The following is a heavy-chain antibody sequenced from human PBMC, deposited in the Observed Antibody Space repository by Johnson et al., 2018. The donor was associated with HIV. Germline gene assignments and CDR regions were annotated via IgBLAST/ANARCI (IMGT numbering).Heavy chain of an antibody. CDR3: ARVRTGDSSGYHDAFDI. Sequence: VQLVESGGGVVRPVGSLRLYCAASGFTFDDYGMNWVRQAPGKGLEWVSGINWNGDNTGYADSVKGRFTISRDNARNSMYLQMNSLRVEDTALYYCARVRTGDSSGYHDAFDIWGQGTMVIVSS. CDR2: INWNGDNT. CDR1: GFTFDDYG. V-gene: IGHV3-20*04. D-gene: IGHD3-22*01. J-gene: IGHJ3*02.